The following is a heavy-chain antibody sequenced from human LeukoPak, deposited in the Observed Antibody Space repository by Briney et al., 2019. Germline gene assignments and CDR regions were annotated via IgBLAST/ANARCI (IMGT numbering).Heavy chain of an antibody. CDR1: GFTFSSYS. J-gene: IGHJ4*02. CDR3: ARDSGYSYGYHDY. Sequence: GGSLRLSCAASGFTFSSYSMNWVRQAPGKGLEWVAVIWYDGSNKYYADSVKGRFTISRDNSKNTLYLQMNSLRAEDTAVYYCARDSGYSYGYHDYWGQGTLVTVSS. CDR2: IWYDGSNK. V-gene: IGHV3-33*08. D-gene: IGHD5-18*01.